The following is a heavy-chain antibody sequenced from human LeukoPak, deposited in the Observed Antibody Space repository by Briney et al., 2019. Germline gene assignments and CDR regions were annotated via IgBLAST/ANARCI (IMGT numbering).Heavy chain of an antibody. J-gene: IGHJ4*02. V-gene: IGHV3-30*02. Sequence: GSLRLSCAASVFTFTSFGMHWVRHAPGMGLEWVAFIRNDGDVIYYAESVKGRFTITRDNSKNTVYLQLNSLRAEDTAVYYCAKDLMSIKALIPWDYWGQGTLVTVSP. D-gene: IGHD2-21*01. CDR2: IRNDGDVI. CDR3: AKDLMSIKALIPWDY. CDR1: VFTFTSFG.